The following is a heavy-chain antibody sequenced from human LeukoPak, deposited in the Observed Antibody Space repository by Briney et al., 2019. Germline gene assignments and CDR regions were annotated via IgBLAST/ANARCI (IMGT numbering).Heavy chain of an antibody. CDR2: INPKSGVT. J-gene: IGHJ4*02. Sequence: GASVKVSCKASGYTFTGHYMHWVRQAPGQGPEWMGWINPKSGVTNYAQTLQGRVTMTRDTSISVVYMELSRLTTDDTAVYFCARALRYDDSSGYYAYWGQGTLVTVSS. CDR1: GYTFTGHY. CDR3: ARALRYDDSSGYYAY. V-gene: IGHV1-2*02. D-gene: IGHD3-22*01.